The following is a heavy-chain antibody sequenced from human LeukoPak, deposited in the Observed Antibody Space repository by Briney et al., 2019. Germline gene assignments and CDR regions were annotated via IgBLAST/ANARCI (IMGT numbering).Heavy chain of an antibody. CDR3: TRDAASLLVTMLVCLFDL. CDR1: GLTLRRYA. D-gene: IGHD3-22*01. Sequence: GGSLTFSCPASGLTLRRYAMNWVRQAPGKGLEWVAVISYDGSNKYYADSVKGRFTISRGNSKNTLYLQMNSLRAEDTAVYYCTRDAASLLVTMLVCLFDLGAQGTMVTVSS. V-gene: IGHV3-30-3*01. CDR2: ISYDGSNK. J-gene: IGHJ3*01.